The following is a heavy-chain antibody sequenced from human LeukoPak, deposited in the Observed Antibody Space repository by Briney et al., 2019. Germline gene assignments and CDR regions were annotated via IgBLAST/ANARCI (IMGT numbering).Heavy chain of an antibody. CDR3: ARYRSNYGMGV. D-gene: IGHD6-19*01. V-gene: IGHV4-59*08. CDR2: IYYCGST. J-gene: IGHJ6*02. CDR1: GGSISSYY. Sequence: SETLSLTCTVSGGSISSYYWSWIRQPPGKGLEWIGYIYYCGSTNYNPSLKSRVTISVDTSKNQFSLKLSSVTAADTAVYYCARYRSNYGMGVWGLGTTVTVSS.